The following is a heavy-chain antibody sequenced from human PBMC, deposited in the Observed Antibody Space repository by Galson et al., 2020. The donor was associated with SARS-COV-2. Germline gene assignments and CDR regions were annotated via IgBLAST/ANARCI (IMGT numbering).Heavy chain of an antibody. CDR3: AGRVAGAGSLHI. D-gene: IGHD6-13*01. V-gene: IGHV6-1*01. J-gene: IGHJ3*02. Sequence: SQTLSLTCAISGDSVPSNSDAWNWIRQSTSRGLEWLGRTYYRSQWSTDYAVSVKSRLTINPDTSKNQFSLQLNSVTPEDTAIYYCAGRVAGAGSLHIWGQGTMVIVSA. CDR2: TYYRSQWST. CDR1: GDSVPSNSDA.